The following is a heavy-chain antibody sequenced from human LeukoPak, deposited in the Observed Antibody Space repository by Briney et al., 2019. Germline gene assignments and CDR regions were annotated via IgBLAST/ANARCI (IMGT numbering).Heavy chain of an antibody. CDR3: ASNYDSRHDAFDM. J-gene: IGHJ3*02. V-gene: IGHV4-39*01. D-gene: IGHD3-22*01. CDR1: GGSISSGSYY. Sequence: SETLSLTCTVSGGSISSGSYYWGWIRQPPGKGLEWIGSIYYSGSTYYNPSLKSRATISVDTSKNQFSLKLSSVTAAHTAVSYCASNYDSRHDAFDMWGQGTMVTVSS. CDR2: IYYSGST.